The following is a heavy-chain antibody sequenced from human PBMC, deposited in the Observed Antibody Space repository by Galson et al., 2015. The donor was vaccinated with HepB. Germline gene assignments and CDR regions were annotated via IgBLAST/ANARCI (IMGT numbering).Heavy chain of an antibody. D-gene: IGHD2-2*01. Sequence: SVKVSCKASGYTFTNYYMHWVRQAPGQGLEWMRIINPNSGSTSYAQKFQGRVTMTRDTSTSTLYMELSSLRSEDTAVYYCAREVVPAAYYGMDVWGQGTTVTVSS. CDR1: GYTFTNYY. CDR2: INPNSGST. CDR3: AREVVPAAYYGMDV. J-gene: IGHJ6*02. V-gene: IGHV1-46*01.